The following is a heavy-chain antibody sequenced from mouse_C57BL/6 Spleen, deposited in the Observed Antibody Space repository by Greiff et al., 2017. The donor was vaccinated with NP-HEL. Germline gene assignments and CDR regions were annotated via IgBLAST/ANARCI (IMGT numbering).Heavy chain of an antibody. V-gene: IGHV1-26*01. J-gene: IGHJ2*01. D-gene: IGHD1-1*01. CDR3: ASSYYYGSYFDY. CDR1: GYTFTDYY. CDR2: INPNNGGT. Sequence: EVQLQQSGPELVKPGASVKISCKASGYTFTDYYMNWVKQSHGKSLEWIGDINPNNGGTSYNQKFKGKATLTVDKSSSTAYMELRSLTSEDSAVYYCASSYYYGSYFDYWGQGTTLTVSS.